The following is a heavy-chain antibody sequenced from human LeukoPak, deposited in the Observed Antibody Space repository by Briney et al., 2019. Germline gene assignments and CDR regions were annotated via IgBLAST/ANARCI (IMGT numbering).Heavy chain of an antibody. D-gene: IGHD1-26*01. CDR2: INHSGST. V-gene: IGHV4-34*01. J-gene: IGHJ4*02. CDR1: GGSFSGYY. Sequence: SETLSLTCAVYGGSFSGYYWTWIRQPPGKGLEWIGEINHSGSTNYNPSLKSRVTISVDTSKNQFSLKQKSVTAADTAVYYCARGSSIVGVTGLNYFDYWGQGTLVTVSS. CDR3: ARGSSIVGVTGLNYFDY.